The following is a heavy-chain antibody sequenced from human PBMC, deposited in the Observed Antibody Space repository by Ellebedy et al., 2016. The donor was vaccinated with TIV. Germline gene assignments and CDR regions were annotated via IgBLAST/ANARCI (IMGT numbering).Heavy chain of an antibody. Sequence: SETLSLXXAVSGCSISSSNWWSWVRQPPGKGLEWIGEIYHSGSTNYNPSLKSRVTISVDKSKNQFSLKLSSVTAADTAVYYCARGGPQTIEYFDYWGQGTLVTVSS. CDR2: IYHSGST. J-gene: IGHJ4*02. D-gene: IGHD3/OR15-3a*01. CDR3: ARGGPQTIEYFDY. V-gene: IGHV4-4*02. CDR1: GCSISSSNW.